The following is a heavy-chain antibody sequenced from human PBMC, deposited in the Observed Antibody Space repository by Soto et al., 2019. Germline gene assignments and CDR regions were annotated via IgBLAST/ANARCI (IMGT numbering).Heavy chain of an antibody. V-gene: IGHV1-8*01. CDR2: MNPNSGNT. Sequence: ASVKVSCKASGYTFTSYDINWVRQATGQGLEWMGWMNPNSGNTGYAQKFQGRVTMTRNTSISTAYMELSSLRSEDTAVYYCARGHFLTGYFDYWGQGTLVTVSS. D-gene: IGHD3-9*01. CDR1: GYTFTSYD. CDR3: ARGHFLTGYFDY. J-gene: IGHJ4*02.